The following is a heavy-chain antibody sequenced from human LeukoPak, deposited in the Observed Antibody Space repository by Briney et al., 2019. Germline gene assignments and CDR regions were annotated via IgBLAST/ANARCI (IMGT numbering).Heavy chain of an antibody. Sequence: ASVTVSFTASGCTFTVYYMHWVRQAPGQGLEWMGWINPNSGGTNYAQKFQGRGTITRDTSISTAYMELSRLRSDDTAVYYCARGLTRGYGDYARMVYWGQGTLVTVSS. V-gene: IGHV1-2*02. D-gene: IGHD4-17*01. CDR2: INPNSGGT. CDR1: GCTFTVYY. CDR3: ARGLTRGYGDYARMVY. J-gene: IGHJ4*02.